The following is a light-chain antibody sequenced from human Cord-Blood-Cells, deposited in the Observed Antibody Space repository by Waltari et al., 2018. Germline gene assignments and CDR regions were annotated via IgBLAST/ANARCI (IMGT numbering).Light chain of an antibody. V-gene: IGKV1-5*03. Sequence: IQMTQSPSTLSATVGDRATITCRASQSISSWLAWYQQKPGKAPKLLIYKASSLESGVPSRFSGSGSGTEFTLTISSLQPDDFATYYCQQYNSYSTFGQGTKVEIK. CDR2: KAS. CDR3: QQYNSYST. J-gene: IGKJ1*01. CDR1: QSISSW.